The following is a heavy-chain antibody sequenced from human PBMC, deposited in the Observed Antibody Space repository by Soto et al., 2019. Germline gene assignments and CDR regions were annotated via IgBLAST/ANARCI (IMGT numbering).Heavy chain of an antibody. CDR3: AKDQGSSWYEIDY. V-gene: IGHV3-23*01. CDR2: FSGSGGRT. Sequence: EVQLLESGGGLVQPGGSLRLSCAASGFTFSNYAVTWVRQAPGKGLEWVSTFSGSGGRTYYADSVKGRFTISIDNSKNTMYLQMNSLRAEDTAVYYCAKDQGSSWYEIDYWGQGTLVTVSS. D-gene: IGHD6-13*01. CDR1: GFTFSNYA. J-gene: IGHJ4*02.